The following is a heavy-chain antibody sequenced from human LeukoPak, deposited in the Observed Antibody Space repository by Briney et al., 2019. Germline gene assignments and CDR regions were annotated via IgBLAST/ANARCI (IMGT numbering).Heavy chain of an antibody. D-gene: IGHD2-15*01. Sequence: GGSLRLSCAASGFTFSTYWMSWVRQAPGKGLEWVANINQDGGENYYVDSVKGRFTISRDIAKNSLYLQMNSLRAEDTAVYYCARYCSGGSCFDYWGQGTLVTVSS. CDR3: ARYCSGGSCFDY. V-gene: IGHV3-7*03. CDR1: GFTFSTYW. J-gene: IGHJ4*02. CDR2: INQDGGEN.